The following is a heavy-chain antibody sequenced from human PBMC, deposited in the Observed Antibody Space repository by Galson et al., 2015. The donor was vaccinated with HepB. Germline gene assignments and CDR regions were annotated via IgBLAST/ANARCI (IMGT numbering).Heavy chain of an antibody. CDR2: INPNSGGT. D-gene: IGHD2-2*01. CDR3: ARDPHCSSTSCYSYNWFDP. CDR1: GYTFTGYY. J-gene: IGHJ5*02. Sequence: SVKVSCKASGYTFTGYYMHWVRQAPGQGLEWMGRINPNSGGTNYAQKFQGRVTMTRDTSISTAYMELSRLRSDDTAVYYCARDPHCSSTSCYSYNWFDPWGQGTLVTVSS. V-gene: IGHV1-2*06.